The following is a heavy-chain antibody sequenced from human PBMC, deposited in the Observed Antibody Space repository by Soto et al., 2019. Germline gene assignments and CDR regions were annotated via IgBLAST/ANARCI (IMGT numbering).Heavy chain of an antibody. CDR3: ARGPNTAVAGRFDY. D-gene: IGHD6-19*01. Sequence: PGGSLRLSCAASGFTFSSYSMNWVRQAPGKGLECVSYITGGSTIYYADSVKGRFTVSRDNAENPLYLQMNSLRDEDTAVYYCARGPNTAVAGRFDYWGQGTLVTVSS. J-gene: IGHJ4*02. CDR1: GFTFSSYS. CDR2: ITGGSTI. V-gene: IGHV3-48*02.